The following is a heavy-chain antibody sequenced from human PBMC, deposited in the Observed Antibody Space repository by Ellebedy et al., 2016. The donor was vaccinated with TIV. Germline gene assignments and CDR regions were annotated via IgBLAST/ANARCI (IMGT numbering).Heavy chain of an antibody. CDR1: GFTFSNAW. V-gene: IGHV3-15*07. CDR3: ARGGAGFDSMNRELSFDS. J-gene: IGHJ4*02. D-gene: IGHD1-26*01. CDR2: IRSKTHGGAT. Sequence: GESLKISCAASGFTFSNAWMNWVRQAPGKGLEWVGLIRSKTHGGATDYGASVKGRFSISRDDSKNTLYLQMNSLRDEDTALYYCARGGAGFDSMNRELSFDSWGQGTLVTVSS.